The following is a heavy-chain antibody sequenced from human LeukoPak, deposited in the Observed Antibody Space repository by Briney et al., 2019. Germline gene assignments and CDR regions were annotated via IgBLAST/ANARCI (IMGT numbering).Heavy chain of an antibody. V-gene: IGHV3-30*02. CDR3: AKLMVRGAY. D-gene: IGHD3-10*01. CDR2: IQYDGSNK. CDR1: GFTFSSYG. Sequence: GGSLRLPCAASGFTFSSYGMHWVRQAPGKGLEWVAFIQYDGSNKYYADSVKGRFTISRDNSKNTLYLQMNSLRAEDTAVYYCAKLMVRGAYWGQGTLVTVSS. J-gene: IGHJ4*02.